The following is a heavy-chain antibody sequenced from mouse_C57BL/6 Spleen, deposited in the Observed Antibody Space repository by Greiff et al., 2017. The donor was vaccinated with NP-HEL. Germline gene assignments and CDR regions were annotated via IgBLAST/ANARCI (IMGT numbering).Heavy chain of an antibody. CDR2: IYPGSGNT. CDR1: GYSFTSYY. Sequence: QLQQSGPELVKPGASVKISCKASGYSFTSYYIHWVKQRPGQGLEWIGWIYPGSGNTKYNEKFKGKATLTADTSSSTAYMQLSSLTSEDSAVYYCARDLDDYAMDYWGQGTSVTVSS. V-gene: IGHV1-66*01. J-gene: IGHJ4*01. CDR3: ARDLDDYAMDY.